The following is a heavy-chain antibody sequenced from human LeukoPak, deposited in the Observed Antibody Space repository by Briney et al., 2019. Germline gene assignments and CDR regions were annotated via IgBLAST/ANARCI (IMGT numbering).Heavy chain of an antibody. CDR2: INPNSGGT. Sequence: GASVKVSCKASGYTFTGYYMHWVRQAPGQGLEWMGWINPNSGGTNYAQKFQGRVTMTRDTSISTAYMELSSLRSEDTAVYYCARVPSFYYDFWSGYVGGFDYWGQGTLVTVSS. CDR1: GYTFTGYY. CDR3: ARVPSFYYDFWSGYVGGFDY. V-gene: IGHV1-2*02. D-gene: IGHD3-3*01. J-gene: IGHJ4*02.